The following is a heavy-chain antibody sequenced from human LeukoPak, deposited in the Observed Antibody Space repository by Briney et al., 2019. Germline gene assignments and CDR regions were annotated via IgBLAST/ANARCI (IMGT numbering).Heavy chain of an antibody. CDR1: GFKFRTYG. CDR3: ARISLYGSGNVD. CDR2: TQSDEGYI. J-gene: IGHJ4*02. D-gene: IGHD3-10*01. V-gene: IGHV3-30*02. Sequence: GRCLRLSCAASGFKFRTYGIHSFRQAPNKWLEWVAFTQSDEGYINYADSVKCRFTISRDNSKNTVSLQMGRLRIEVTAIYHCARISLYGSGNVDWGQGILVTVSS.